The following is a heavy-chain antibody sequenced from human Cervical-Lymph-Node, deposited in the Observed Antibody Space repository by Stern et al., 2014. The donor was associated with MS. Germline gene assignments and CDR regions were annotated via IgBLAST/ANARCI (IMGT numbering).Heavy chain of an antibody. V-gene: IGHV3-30*18. D-gene: IGHD6-6*01. CDR3: AKWEYNSLTA. J-gene: IGHJ5*02. CDR2: ISHDGSSK. CDR1: GFTFRRYG. Sequence: QVQLVQSGGGVVQPGRSLRLSCAASGFTFRRYGMHWIRQAPGKGLECVAVISHDGSSKYYADSVKGRFTISRDSPKNTLYLQLDSLRADDTAVYYCAKWEYNSLTAWGQGTLVTVS.